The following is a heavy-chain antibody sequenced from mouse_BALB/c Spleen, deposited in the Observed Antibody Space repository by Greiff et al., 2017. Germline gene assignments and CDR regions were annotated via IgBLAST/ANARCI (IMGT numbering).Heavy chain of an antibody. CDR1: GFTFSSYA. Sequence: EVKVVESGGGLVKPGGSLKLSCAASGFTFSSYAMSWVRQTPEKRLEWVASISSGGSTYYPDSVKGRFTISRDNARNILYLQMSSLRSEDTAMYYCARGGVDYGSSPAWFAYWGQGTLVTVSA. V-gene: IGHV5-6-5*01. CDR3: ARGGVDYGSSPAWFAY. CDR2: ISSGGST. J-gene: IGHJ3*01. D-gene: IGHD1-1*01.